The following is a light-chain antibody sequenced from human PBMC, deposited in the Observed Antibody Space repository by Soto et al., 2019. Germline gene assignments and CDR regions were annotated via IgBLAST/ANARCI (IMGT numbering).Light chain of an antibody. CDR2: AAS. CDR1: QSVSSN. Sequence: DIQMAQSPSSRSASAGDRVTITCRASQSVSSNLNWYQQKPGKAPKLLIYAASSLQSGVPSRFSGSGSGTDFTLTISSLQPEDFATYYCQQSYSTPLTFGPGTKVDI. J-gene: IGKJ3*01. CDR3: QQSYSTPLT. V-gene: IGKV1-39*01.